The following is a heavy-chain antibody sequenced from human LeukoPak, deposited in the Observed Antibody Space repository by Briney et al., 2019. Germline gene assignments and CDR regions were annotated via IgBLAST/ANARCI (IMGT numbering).Heavy chain of an antibody. CDR2: IYYSGNT. Sequence: SETLSLTCIVSGGSISTSAYYWGWIRQPPGEGLQWIGSIYYSGNTYYNSSLKSRVTISVDTSTSQFSLRLSSVTAADTAVYYCARMYSSAHVNWGQGTLVTVSS. D-gene: IGHD6-25*01. CDR3: ARMYSSAHVN. J-gene: IGHJ4*02. CDR1: GGSISTSAYY. V-gene: IGHV4-39*01.